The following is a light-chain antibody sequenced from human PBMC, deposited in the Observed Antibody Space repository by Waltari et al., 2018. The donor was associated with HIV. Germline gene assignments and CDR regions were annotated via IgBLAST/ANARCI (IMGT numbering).Light chain of an antibody. CDR2: DVN. V-gene: IGLV2-11*01. CDR1: SSDVGFYYY. Sequence: QSALTQPRSVCGSPGQSVTISCTGASSDVGFYYYVSWYQQHPSKAPTLMIYDVNKPPSVVPDRFSGSKSGNTASLTISGLQAEDEADYYCCSYAGSFWVFGGGTKLTVL. CDR3: CSYAGSFWV. J-gene: IGLJ3*02.